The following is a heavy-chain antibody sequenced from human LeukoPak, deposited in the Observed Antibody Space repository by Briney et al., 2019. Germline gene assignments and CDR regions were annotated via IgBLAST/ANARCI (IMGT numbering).Heavy chain of an antibody. V-gene: IGHV4-38-2*02. CDR1: GYSISSGYY. J-gene: IGHJ4*02. Sequence: SETLSLTCTVSGYSISSGYYWGWIRQPPGKGLEWIGRIYTSGSTNYNPSLKSRVTMSVDTSKNQFSLKLSSVTAADTAVYYCARDLSYYDSSVGYWGQGTLVTVSS. D-gene: IGHD3-22*01. CDR2: IYTSGST. CDR3: ARDLSYYDSSVGY.